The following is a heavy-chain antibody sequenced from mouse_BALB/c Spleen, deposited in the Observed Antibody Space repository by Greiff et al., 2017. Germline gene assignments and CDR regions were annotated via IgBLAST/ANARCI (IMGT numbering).Heavy chain of an antibody. V-gene: IGHV7-3*02. CDR1: GFTFTDYY. CDR2: IRNKANGYTT. J-gene: IGHJ1*01. Sequence: EGQGVESGGGLVQPGGSLRLSCATSGFTFTDYYMSWVRQPPGKALEWLGFIRNKANGYTTEYSASVKGRFTISRDNSQSILYLQMNTLRAEDSATYYCARGTATGYFDVWGAGTTVTVSS. CDR3: ARGTATGYFDV. D-gene: IGHD1-2*01.